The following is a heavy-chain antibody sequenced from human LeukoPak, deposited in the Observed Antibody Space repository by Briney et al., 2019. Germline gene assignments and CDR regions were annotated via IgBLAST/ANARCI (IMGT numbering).Heavy chain of an antibody. Sequence: ASVKVSCKASGGTFSTYAISWVRQAPGQGLEWMGGIIPLFGTANYAQKFQGRVTITADESTSTAYMELSSLRSEDTAVYYCARHPINSYYYESSGYYGWGQGTLVTVSS. CDR1: GGTFSTYA. CDR3: ARHPINSYYYESSGYYG. CDR2: IIPLFGTA. D-gene: IGHD3-22*01. J-gene: IGHJ4*02. V-gene: IGHV1-69*13.